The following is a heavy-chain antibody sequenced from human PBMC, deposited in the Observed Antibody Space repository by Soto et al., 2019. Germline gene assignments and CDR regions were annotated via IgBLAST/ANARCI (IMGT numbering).Heavy chain of an antibody. V-gene: IGHV3-23*01. J-gene: IGHJ4*02. D-gene: IGHD2-2*01. CDR3: AKVGVQYQLLTYFDY. CDR1: GFTFSSYA. CDR2: ISGSGGST. Sequence: EVQLLESGGGLVQPGGSLRLSCAASGFTFSSYAMSWVRQAPGKGLEWVSAISGSGGSTYYADSVKGRFTISRDNSKNTLYLQMNSLRAEATAVYYCAKVGVQYQLLTYFDYWGQGTLVTVSS.